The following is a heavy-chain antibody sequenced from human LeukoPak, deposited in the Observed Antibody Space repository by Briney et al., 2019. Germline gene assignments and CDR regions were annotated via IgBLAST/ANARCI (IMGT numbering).Heavy chain of an antibody. CDR1: GFTFSSYS. D-gene: IGHD4-17*01. CDR2: ISSSSSTI. V-gene: IGHV3-48*01. CDR3: AKDWGSDYGDYFDY. Sequence: PGGSLRLSCAASGFTFSSYSMNWVRQAPGKGLEWVSYISSSSSTIYYADSVKGRFTISRDNAKNSLYLQMNSLRAEDTAVYYCAKDWGSDYGDYFDYWGQGTLVTVSS. J-gene: IGHJ4*02.